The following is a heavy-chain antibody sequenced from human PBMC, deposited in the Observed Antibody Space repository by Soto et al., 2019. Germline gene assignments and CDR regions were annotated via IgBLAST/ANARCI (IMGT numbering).Heavy chain of an antibody. J-gene: IGHJ3*01. CDR1: GYTFTSYA. CDR2: INAGNGNT. Sequence: QVQLVQSGAEVKKPWASVKVSCKASGYTFTSYAMHWVRQAPGQRLEWMGWINAGNGNTNYSQKFQGRVTITRDTSASTAYMELSSLRSEDTAVDYCARFGYGSVSSPWGQGTMVIVSS. D-gene: IGHD3-10*01. CDR3: ARFGYGSVSSP. V-gene: IGHV1-3*01.